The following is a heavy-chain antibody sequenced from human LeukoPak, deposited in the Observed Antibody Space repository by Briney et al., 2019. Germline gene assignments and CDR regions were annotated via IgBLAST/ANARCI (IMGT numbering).Heavy chain of an antibody. D-gene: IGHD4-17*01. V-gene: IGHV3-23*01. CDR1: GFTFSSYA. CDR2: ISGSGGST. J-gene: IGHJ3*02. Sequence: PGGSLRLSCAASGFTFSSYAMSWVRQAPGKGLKWVSAISGSGGSTYYADSVKGRFTISRDNSKNTLYLQMNSLRAEDTAVYYCASPGGDYVAFDIWGQGTMVTVSS. CDR3: ASPGGDYVAFDI.